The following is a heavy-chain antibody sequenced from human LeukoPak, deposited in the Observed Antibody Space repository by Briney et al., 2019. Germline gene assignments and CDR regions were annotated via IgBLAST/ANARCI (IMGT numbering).Heavy chain of an antibody. CDR1: GYTLTELS. J-gene: IGHJ4*02. V-gene: IGHV1-24*01. CDR2: FDPEDGET. Sequence: ASVKVSCKVSGYTLTELSMHWVRQAPGKGLEWMGGFDPEDGETIYAQKFQGRVTMTEDTSTDTAYMELSSLRSEDTAVYYCATFPSGRFGYGGNSRYYWGQGTLVTVSS. D-gene: IGHD4-23*01. CDR3: ATFPSGRFGYGGNSRYY.